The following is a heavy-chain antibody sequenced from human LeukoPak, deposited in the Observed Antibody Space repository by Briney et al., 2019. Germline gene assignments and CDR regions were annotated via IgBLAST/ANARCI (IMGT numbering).Heavy chain of an antibody. V-gene: IGHV1-24*01. Sequence: ASVKVSCKVSGCTLTELSMHWVRQAPGKGLEWMGGFDPEDGETIYAQKFQGRVTMTEDTSTDTAYMELSSLRSEDTAVYYCATVVLPGIPYYYGMDVWGQGTTVTVSS. CDR2: FDPEDGET. CDR3: ATVVLPGIPYYYGMDV. CDR1: GCTLTELS. D-gene: IGHD1-1*01. J-gene: IGHJ6*02.